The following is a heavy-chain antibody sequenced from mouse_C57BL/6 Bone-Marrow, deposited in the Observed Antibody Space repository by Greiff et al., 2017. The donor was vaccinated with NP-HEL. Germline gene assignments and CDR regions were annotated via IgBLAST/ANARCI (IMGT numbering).Heavy chain of an antibody. Sequence: QVTLNVSGPGILQSSQTLSLTCSFSGFSLSTSGMGVSWIRQPSGKGLEWLAHIYWDDDKRYNPSLKSRLTISKDTSRNQVFLKITSVDTADTATYYCARRDQLTGTPFDYWGQGTTLTVSS. D-gene: IGHD4-1*01. V-gene: IGHV8-12*01. CDR2: IYWDDDK. CDR3: ARRDQLTGTPFDY. J-gene: IGHJ2*01. CDR1: GFSLSTSGMG.